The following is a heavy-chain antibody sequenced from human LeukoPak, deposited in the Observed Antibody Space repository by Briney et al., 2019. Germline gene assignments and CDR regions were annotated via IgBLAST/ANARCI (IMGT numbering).Heavy chain of an antibody. CDR3: ARDAAYCSGGSCYFGY. V-gene: IGHV3-21*01. Sequence: GRSLRLSCAASGFTFSSYSMNWVRQAPGKGLEWVSSISSSSSSYIYYADSVKGRFTISRDNAKNSLYLQMNSLRAEDTAVYYCARDAAYCSGGSCYFGYWGQGTLVTVSS. CDR2: ISSSSSSYI. D-gene: IGHD2-15*01. CDR1: GFTFSSYS. J-gene: IGHJ4*02.